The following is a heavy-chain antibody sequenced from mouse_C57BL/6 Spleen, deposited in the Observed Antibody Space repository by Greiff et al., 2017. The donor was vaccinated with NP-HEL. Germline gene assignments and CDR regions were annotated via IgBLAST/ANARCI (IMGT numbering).Heavy chain of an antibody. Sequence: DVKLVESGGGLVKPGGSLKLSCAASGFTFSSYAMSWVRQTPEKRLEWVATISDGGSYTYYPDNVKGRFTISRDNAKNNLYLQMSHLKSEDTAMYYCARWGYYGYDDGYFDYWGQGTTLTVSS. D-gene: IGHD2-2*01. CDR2: ISDGGSYT. CDR1: GFTFSSYA. J-gene: IGHJ2*01. V-gene: IGHV5-4*03. CDR3: ARWGYYGYDDGYFDY.